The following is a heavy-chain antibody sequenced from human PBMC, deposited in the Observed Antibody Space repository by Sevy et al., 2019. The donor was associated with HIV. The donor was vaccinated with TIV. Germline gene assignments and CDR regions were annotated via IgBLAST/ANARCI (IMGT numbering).Heavy chain of an antibody. J-gene: IGHJ4*02. CDR3: AKDSVARNLHFDY. CDR1: GFTFSRYG. Sequence: GGSLRLSCAASGFTFSRYGMHWVRQAPGKGLEWVASIRFDGKNKHYVDSVMGRFTISRDDSKNTLYLQMNSLRGEDTAVYYCAKDSVARNLHFDYWGQGALVTVSS. D-gene: IGHD6-19*01. V-gene: IGHV3-30*02. CDR2: IRFDGKNK.